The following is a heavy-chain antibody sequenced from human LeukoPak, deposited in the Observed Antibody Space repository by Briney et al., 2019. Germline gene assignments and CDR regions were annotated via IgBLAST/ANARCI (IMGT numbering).Heavy chain of an antibody. Sequence: GASVKVSCKVSGYTVTELSMHWVRQAPGKGLEWMGGFDPEDGETIYAQKFQGRVTMTEDTSTDTAYMELSSLRSEDTAVYYCATTVVQVGTTYPLDYWGQGTLVTVSS. CDR2: FDPEDGET. CDR1: GYTVTELS. D-gene: IGHD1-1*01. CDR3: ATTVVQVGTTYPLDY. V-gene: IGHV1-24*01. J-gene: IGHJ4*02.